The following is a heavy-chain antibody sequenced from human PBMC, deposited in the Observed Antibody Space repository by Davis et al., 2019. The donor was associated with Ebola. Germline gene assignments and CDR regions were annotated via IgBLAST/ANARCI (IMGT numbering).Heavy chain of an antibody. CDR2: ISYDGSNK. CDR1: GFTFSSYA. D-gene: IGHD2-2*01. J-gene: IGHJ4*02. CDR3: MKVRYYSTWRGGFDS. V-gene: IGHV3-30*14. Sequence: PGGSLRLSCAASGFTFSSYAMHWVRQAPGKGLEWVAVISYDGSNKYYADSVKGRFTISRDNSENMLYLQMSTLRAEDTAVYYCMKVRYYSTWRGGFDSWGQGALVTVSS.